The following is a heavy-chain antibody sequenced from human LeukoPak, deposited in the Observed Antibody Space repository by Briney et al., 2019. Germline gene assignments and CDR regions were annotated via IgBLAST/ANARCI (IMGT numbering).Heavy chain of an antibody. J-gene: IGHJ4*02. CDR3: ARILDCSSTSCDPFFDY. Sequence: GSLRLSCAASGFTFCDYAMHWVRQAPGKGLEFVSTISHDGANRNYANSVKGRFTISRDNSKNTVYLQMGSLRTDDMAVYYCARILDCSSTSCDPFFDYWGQGTLVTVSS. V-gene: IGHV3-64*01. CDR2: ISHDGANR. CDR1: GFTFCDYA. D-gene: IGHD2-2*01.